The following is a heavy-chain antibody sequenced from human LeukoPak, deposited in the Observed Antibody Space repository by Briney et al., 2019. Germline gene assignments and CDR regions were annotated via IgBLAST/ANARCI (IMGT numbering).Heavy chain of an antibody. Sequence: SQTLSLTCTVSGGPISSGDYYWSWIRQPPGKGLEWIAYMYYSGSTYYNPSLKSRVTMSADTSKNQLSLKLSSVTAADTAVYYCARLYYYDSRIDPWGQGILVTVSS. V-gene: IGHV4-30-4*01. D-gene: IGHD3-22*01. CDR3: ARLYYYDSRIDP. CDR2: MYYSGST. CDR1: GGPISSGDYY. J-gene: IGHJ5*02.